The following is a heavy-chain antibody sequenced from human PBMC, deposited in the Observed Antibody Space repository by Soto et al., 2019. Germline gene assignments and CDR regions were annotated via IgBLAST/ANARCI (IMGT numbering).Heavy chain of an antibody. V-gene: IGHV3-23*01. D-gene: IGHD5-12*01. CDR2: ISGSGGST. Sequence: GGSLRLSCAASGFTFSSYAMSWVRQAPGKGLEWVSAISGSGGSTYYADSVKGRFTISRDNSKNTLYLQMNSLRAEDTAVYYCANLMATIRTYSYYGMDVWGQGTTVTVSS. CDR3: ANLMATIRTYSYYGMDV. CDR1: GFTFSSYA. J-gene: IGHJ6*02.